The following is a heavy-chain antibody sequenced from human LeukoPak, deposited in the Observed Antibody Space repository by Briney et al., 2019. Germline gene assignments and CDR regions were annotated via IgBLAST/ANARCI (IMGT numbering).Heavy chain of an antibody. Sequence: GGSLRLSCVASGFTVTNNYMSWVRQAPGKGLEWVSVSYSGGSTHYADSVKGRFSISRDNSKNTLYLQMDSLRAEDTAVYYCARDRGAAAGDWGQGTLVTVSS. CDR2: SYSGGST. CDR3: ARDRGAAAGD. CDR1: GFTVTNNY. D-gene: IGHD6-13*01. V-gene: IGHV3-53*01. J-gene: IGHJ4*02.